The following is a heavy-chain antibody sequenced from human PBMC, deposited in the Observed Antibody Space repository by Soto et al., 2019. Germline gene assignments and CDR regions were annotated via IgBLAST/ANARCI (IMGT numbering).Heavy chain of an antibody. V-gene: IGHV1-2*02. Sequence: QLHLVQSGAVVKKPGASVTVSCSASGYPVTAYYMHWVRQAPGRGLEWMGGINPATGAAKYTQTFQCRVTKTRDTSTSTVFMEPSGLTSEDTAVFYCARGGGVGVAGSAAFDMCGQGTLVNVSS. CDR2: INPATGAA. J-gene: IGHJ3*02. CDR1: GYPVTAYY. D-gene: IGHD3-3*01. CDR3: ARGGGVGVAGSAAFDM.